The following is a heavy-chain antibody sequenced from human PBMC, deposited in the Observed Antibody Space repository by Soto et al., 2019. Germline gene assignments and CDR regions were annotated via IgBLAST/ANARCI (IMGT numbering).Heavy chain of an antibody. J-gene: IGHJ2*01. CDR2: IIPAPGTA. CDR1: GCTFSSHT. CDR3: ATPAFGVYWYFAL. Sequence: QDQLVQSGAEVKKPGSSVKVSCKASGCTFSSHTFSWVRQAPGQGLEWMGRIIPAPGTASYAQKFQGRVTITADESASTVYFDLNSLSSWDTAVYYFATPAFGVYWYFALWGRGTLVTVSS. D-gene: IGHD2-8*01. V-gene: IGHV1-69*08.